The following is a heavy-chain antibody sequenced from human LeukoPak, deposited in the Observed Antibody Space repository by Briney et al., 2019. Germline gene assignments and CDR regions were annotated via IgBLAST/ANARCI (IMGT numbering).Heavy chain of an antibody. V-gene: IGHV3-30*03. CDR1: GFTFSSYG. J-gene: IGHJ3*02. Sequence: GGSLRLSCAASGFTFSSYGMHWVRQAPGKGLEWVAVISNDGSNKHYGDSVKGRFTISRDNSKNTLYLQMNSLRAEDMAVYYCARIEWERLGRAFDIWGQGTMVTVSS. CDR3: ARIEWERLGRAFDI. D-gene: IGHD1-26*01. CDR2: ISNDGSNK.